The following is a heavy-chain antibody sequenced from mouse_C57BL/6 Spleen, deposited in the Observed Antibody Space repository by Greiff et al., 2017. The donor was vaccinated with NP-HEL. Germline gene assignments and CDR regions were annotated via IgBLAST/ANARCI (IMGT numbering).Heavy chain of an antibody. J-gene: IGHJ4*01. CDR2: IHPNSGST. V-gene: IGHV1-64*01. CDR3: EIGITVVAPDAMDY. Sequence: QVQLQQPGAELVKPGASVKLSCKASGYTFTSYWMHWVKQRPGQGLEWIGMIHPNSGSTNYNEKFKSKATLTVDKSSSTAYMQLSSLTSEDSAVYYCEIGITVVAPDAMDYWGQGTSVTVSS. D-gene: IGHD1-1*01. CDR1: GYTFTSYW.